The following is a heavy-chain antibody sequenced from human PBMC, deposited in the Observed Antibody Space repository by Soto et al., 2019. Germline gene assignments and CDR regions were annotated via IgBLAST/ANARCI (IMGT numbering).Heavy chain of an antibody. Sequence: QVQLVESGGGVVQPGRSLRLSCAASGFTFSSYAMHWVRQAPGKGLEWVAVISYDGSNKYYADSVKGRFTISRDNSKNTRYLQMNSLTAEDTAVYYCARDRLRYNWNDFPYYCYGMDVWGQGTTVTVSS. V-gene: IGHV3-30-3*01. CDR1: GFTFSSYA. J-gene: IGHJ6*02. CDR3: ARDRLRYNWNDFPYYCYGMDV. CDR2: ISYDGSNK. D-gene: IGHD1-1*01.